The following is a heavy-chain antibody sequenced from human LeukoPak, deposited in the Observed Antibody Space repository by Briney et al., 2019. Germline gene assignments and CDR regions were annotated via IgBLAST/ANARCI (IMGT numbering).Heavy chain of an antibody. V-gene: IGHV3-33*06. CDR1: GFTFSSYA. D-gene: IGHD3-22*01. J-gene: IGHJ4*02. CDR3: AKDFYYYDSSGYCLIDY. CDR2: IRYDGSNK. Sequence: PGGSLRLSCAASGFTFSSYAMSWVRQAPGKGLEWVAVIRYDGSNKYYADSVKGRFTISRDNSKNTLYLQMNSLRAEDTAVYYCAKDFYYYDSSGYCLIDYWGQGTLVTVSS.